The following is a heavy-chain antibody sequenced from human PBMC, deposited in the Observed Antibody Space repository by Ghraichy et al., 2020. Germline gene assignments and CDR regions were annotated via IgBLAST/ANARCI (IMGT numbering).Heavy chain of an antibody. Sequence: SCAISGDSVSSNSAAWNWIRQSPSRGLEWLGRTYYRSKWYNDYAVSVKSRITINPDTSKNQFSLQLNSVTPEDMAVYYCARAHRYYGDYASGIDYWGQGTLVTVSS. J-gene: IGHJ4*02. V-gene: IGHV6-1*01. CDR1: GDSVSSNSAA. CDR2: TYYRSKWYN. D-gene: IGHD4-17*01. CDR3: ARAHRYYGDYASGIDY.